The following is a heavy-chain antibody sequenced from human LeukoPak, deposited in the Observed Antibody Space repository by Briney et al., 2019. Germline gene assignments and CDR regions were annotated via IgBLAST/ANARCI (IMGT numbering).Heavy chain of an antibody. V-gene: IGHV1-2*02. J-gene: IGHJ6*03. D-gene: IGHD1-26*01. CDR1: GYTFTGYY. Sequence: GASVKVSCKASGYTFTGYYMHWVRQAPGQGLEWMGWINPNSGGTNYAQKFQGRVTMTRDTSISTAYMELSRLRSDDTAVYYCARRDYSGSPGYYYYMDVWGKGTTVTISS. CDR2: INPNSGGT. CDR3: ARRDYSGSPGYYYYMDV.